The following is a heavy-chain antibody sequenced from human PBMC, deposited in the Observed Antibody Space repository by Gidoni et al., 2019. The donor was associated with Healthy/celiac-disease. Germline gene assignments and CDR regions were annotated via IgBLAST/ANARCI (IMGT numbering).Heavy chain of an antibody. CDR3: AHFVIQLWSETPFDY. J-gene: IGHJ4*02. V-gene: IGHV2-5*02. CDR2: IYWDDDK. CDR1: GFSLSTSGVG. Sequence: QITLNESGPTLVKPTQTLTLTCTFSGFSLSTSGVGVGWIRQPPGKALEWLALIYWDDDKRYSPSLKSRLTITKDTSKNQVVLTMTNMDPVDTATYYCAHFVIQLWSETPFDYWGQGTLVTVSS. D-gene: IGHD5-18*01.